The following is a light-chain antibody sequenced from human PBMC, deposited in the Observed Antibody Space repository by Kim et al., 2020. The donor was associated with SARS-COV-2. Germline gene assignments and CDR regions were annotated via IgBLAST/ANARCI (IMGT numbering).Light chain of an antibody. V-gene: IGKV1-5*03. Sequence: SASVGDRVTITCRASQSVSDWLAWYQQKPGKAPKLLIYKASSLQSGVPSRFSGSGSGIEFTLTISSLQPDDFAIYYCLRYNDYSGTFGQGTKLEIK. CDR3: LRYNDYSGT. CDR1: QSVSDW. CDR2: KAS. J-gene: IGKJ2*01.